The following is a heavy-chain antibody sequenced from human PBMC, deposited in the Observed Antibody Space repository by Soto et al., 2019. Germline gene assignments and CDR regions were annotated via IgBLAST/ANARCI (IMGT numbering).Heavy chain of an antibody. J-gene: IGHJ4*02. V-gene: IGHV3-48*03. CDR2: ISSSGSTI. Sequence: EVQLVESGGGLVQPGGSLILSCAASGFSFNTYEMNWVRQAPGKGLEWVSYISSSGSTIYYADSVKGRFTVSRDNGKNSLYLQMNSLRAEDTAVYYCAYGGSCDYWGQGTQVTVSS. CDR3: AYGGSCDY. CDR1: GFSFNTYE. D-gene: IGHD1-26*01.